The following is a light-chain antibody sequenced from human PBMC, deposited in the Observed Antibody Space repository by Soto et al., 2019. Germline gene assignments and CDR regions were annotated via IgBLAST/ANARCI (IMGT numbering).Light chain of an antibody. Sequence: EIVMTQSPATLSVSPGGRATLSCRASQSVSSNLAWYQQKPGQAPRLLIYGASTRATGFTARFSGRGSGTECTLTISSMQSEDFAGYYCQQYKNWPLTVGGGTRVEIK. CDR2: GAS. J-gene: IGKJ4*01. V-gene: IGKV3-15*01. CDR3: QQYKNWPLT. CDR1: QSVSSN.